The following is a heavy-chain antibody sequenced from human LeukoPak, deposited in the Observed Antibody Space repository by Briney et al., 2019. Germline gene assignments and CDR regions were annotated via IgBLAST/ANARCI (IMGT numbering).Heavy chain of an antibody. V-gene: IGHV1-24*01. CDR1: GYTLTELS. Sequence: ASVKVSCKVSGYTLTELSMHWLRQAPGKGLEWMGGFDPEDGETIYAQKFQGRVTMTEDTSTDTAYMELSSLRSEDTAVYYCATGDNYGSGRHYWGQGTLVTVSS. CDR3: ATGDNYGSGRHY. J-gene: IGHJ4*02. D-gene: IGHD3-10*01. CDR2: FDPEDGET.